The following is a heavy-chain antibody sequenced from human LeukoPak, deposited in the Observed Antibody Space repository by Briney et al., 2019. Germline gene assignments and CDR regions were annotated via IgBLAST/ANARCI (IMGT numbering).Heavy chain of an antibody. Sequence: GGSLRLSCAASGFTFDDYGMSWVRQAPGKGLEWVSGINWNGGSTGYADSVKGRFTISRDNSKNSLYLQMNSLRPEDTALYYCTKATTYYYDSTDYSTYFDYWGQGALVTVSS. D-gene: IGHD3-22*01. CDR1: GFTFDDYG. J-gene: IGHJ4*02. CDR2: INWNGGST. V-gene: IGHV3-20*04. CDR3: TKATTYYYDSTDYSTYFDY.